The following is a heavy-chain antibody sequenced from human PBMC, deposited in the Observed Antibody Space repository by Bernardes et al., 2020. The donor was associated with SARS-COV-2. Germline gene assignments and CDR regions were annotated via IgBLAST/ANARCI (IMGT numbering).Heavy chain of an antibody. V-gene: IGHV3-30*02. D-gene: IGHD3-9*01. Sequence: GSLRLSCAAAGLTFRKYGMHWVRQAPGKGLEWLAFIRSGGRGKDYIDSVEGRFTISRDDPKNTLYLQMSRLRVEDTAVYYCATDGPNYDINYWGQGTLVTVSS. CDR2: IRSGGRGK. CDR1: GLTFRKYG. J-gene: IGHJ4*02. CDR3: ATDGPNYDINY.